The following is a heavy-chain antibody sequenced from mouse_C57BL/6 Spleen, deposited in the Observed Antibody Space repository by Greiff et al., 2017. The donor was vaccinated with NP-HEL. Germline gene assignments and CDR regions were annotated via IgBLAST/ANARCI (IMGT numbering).Heavy chain of an antibody. D-gene: IGHD2-1*01. CDR2: IDPEDGET. J-gene: IGHJ3*01. CDR3: ARGGYYGNYWFAY. CDR1: GFNIKDYY. V-gene: IGHV14-2*01. Sequence: VQLQQSGAELVKPGASVKLSCTASGFNIKDYYMHWVQQRTVLCLEWIGMIDPEDGETKYAPKFQGKATITADTSSNTAYLQLSSLTSEDTAVYYCARGGYYGNYWFAYWGQGTLVTVSA.